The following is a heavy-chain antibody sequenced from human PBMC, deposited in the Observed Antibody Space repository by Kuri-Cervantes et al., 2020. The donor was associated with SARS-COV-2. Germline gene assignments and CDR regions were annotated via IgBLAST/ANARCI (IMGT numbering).Heavy chain of an antibody. CDR3: ARDHPIAVACTVREYGIDV. CDR2: INPNSGGT. CDR1: GGTFSSYA. J-gene: IGHJ6*02. Sequence: ASVKVSCNASGGTFSSYAISWVLQAPGQGLVWMGSINPNSGGTNYEQNFQGWVTMTRGTSISTAYMELSRLRADDKAVYYFARDHPIAVACTVREYGIDVWGQGTTVTVSS. D-gene: IGHD6-19*01. V-gene: IGHV1-2*04.